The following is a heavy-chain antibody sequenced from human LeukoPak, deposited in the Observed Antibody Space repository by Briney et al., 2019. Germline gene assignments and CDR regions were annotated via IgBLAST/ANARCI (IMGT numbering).Heavy chain of an antibody. J-gene: IGHJ5*02. CDR1: GGSISSYY. Sequence: SETLSLTCTVSGGSISSYYWGWVRQPPGKGLEWIGSIYYSGTTKYNPSLKSRVTISVDTSKNQFSLKLSSVTATDTAVYYCARGANWFDPWGQGTLVTVSS. CDR3: ARGANWFDP. V-gene: IGHV4-39*07. CDR2: IYYSGTT.